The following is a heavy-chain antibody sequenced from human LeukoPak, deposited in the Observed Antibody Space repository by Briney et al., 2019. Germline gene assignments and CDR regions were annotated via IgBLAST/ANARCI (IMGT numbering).Heavy chain of an antibody. D-gene: IGHD3-22*01. J-gene: IGHJ4*02. CDR2: IKSKTEGGTT. CDR1: GFTFSNAW. Sequence: GGSLRLSCAASGFTFSNAWMSWVRQAPGKGLEWVGRIKSKTEGGTTDYAAPVKGRFTISRDDSKNTLYLQMNSLKTEDTAVYYCTTDPTTWESSVHWGQGTLVTVSS. V-gene: IGHV3-15*01. CDR3: TTDPTTWESSVH.